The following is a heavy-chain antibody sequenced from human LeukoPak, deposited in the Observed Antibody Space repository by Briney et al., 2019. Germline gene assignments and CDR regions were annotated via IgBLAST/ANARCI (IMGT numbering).Heavy chain of an antibody. V-gene: IGHV3-15*01. Sequence: GGSLRLSCAASVSAFTFSNAGMGWVRQGPGKGLERVGRIKRKTHLGTTDYGAPVKGRFTISRDDSKNTLYLQMNSLKTEDTAVYYCTTAFFGCTSTSCYEAYYYYGMDVWGKGTTVTVSS. CDR1: AFTFSNAG. CDR2: IKRKTHLGTT. J-gene: IGHJ6*04. CDR3: TTAFFGCTSTSCYEAYYYYGMDV. D-gene: IGHD2-2*01.